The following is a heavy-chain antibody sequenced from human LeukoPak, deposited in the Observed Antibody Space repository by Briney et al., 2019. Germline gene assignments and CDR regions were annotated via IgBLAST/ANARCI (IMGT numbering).Heavy chain of an antibody. CDR3: ARGQDYFDY. V-gene: IGHV4-30-2*01. CDR1: GGSISSGGSS. CDR2: IYHSGST. Sequence: SETLSLTCAVSGGSISSGGSSWSWIRQPPGKGLEWIGYIYHSGSTYYNPSLKSRVTISVDRSKNQFSLKLSSVTAADTAVYYCARGQDYFDYWGQGTLVTVSS. J-gene: IGHJ4*02.